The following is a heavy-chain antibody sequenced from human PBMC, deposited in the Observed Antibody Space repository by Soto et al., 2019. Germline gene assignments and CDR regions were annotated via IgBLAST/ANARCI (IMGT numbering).Heavy chain of an antibody. D-gene: IGHD5-18*01. J-gene: IGHJ4*02. V-gene: IGHV3-30*18. CDR3: AKATGYSYGCVDY. CDR2: ISYDGSNK. CDR1: GFTFSSYG. Sequence: QVQLVESGGGVVQPGRSLRLSCAASGFTFSSYGMHWVRQAPGKGLEWVAVISYDGSNKYYADSVKGRFTISRDNSKNTLYLHMNSLRAEDTAVDYWAKATGYSYGCVDYWGQGTLVTVSS.